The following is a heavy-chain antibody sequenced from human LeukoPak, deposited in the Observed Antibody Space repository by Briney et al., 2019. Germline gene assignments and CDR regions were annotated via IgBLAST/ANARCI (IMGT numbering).Heavy chain of an antibody. CDR3: ARDRDVRRPTYYYDSSGYYQFDP. J-gene: IGHJ5*02. CDR1: GYTFTSYG. D-gene: IGHD3-22*01. CDR2: ISAYNGNT. Sequence: ASVKVSCKASGYTFTSYGISWVRQAPGQGLEWMGWISAYNGNTNYAQKLQGRVTMTTDTSTCTAYMELRSLRSDDTAVYYCARDRDVRRPTYYYDSSGYYQFDPWGQGTLVTVSS. V-gene: IGHV1-18*01.